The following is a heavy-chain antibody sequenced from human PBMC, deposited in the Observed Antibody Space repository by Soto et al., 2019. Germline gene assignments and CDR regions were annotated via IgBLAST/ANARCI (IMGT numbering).Heavy chain of an antibody. CDR3: ASLSYYDSSGGFDY. V-gene: IGHV5-51*01. J-gene: IGHJ4*02. Sequence: LKISCKGSGYIFTNNWIGWVRQMPGKGLEWMGIIYAGDSDTKYSPSFQGQVTISADKSISTAYLQWSSLKASDTAMYYCASLSYYDSSGGFDYWGQGTLVTVSS. D-gene: IGHD3-22*01. CDR2: IYAGDSDT. CDR1: GYIFTNNW.